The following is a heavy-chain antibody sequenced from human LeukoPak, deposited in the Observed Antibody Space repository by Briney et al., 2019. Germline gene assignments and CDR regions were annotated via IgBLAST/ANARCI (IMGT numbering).Heavy chain of an antibody. V-gene: IGHV1-69*13. J-gene: IGHJ3*02. Sequence: GASVKVSCKASGYTFTSYGISWVRQAPGQGLEWMGGIIPIFGTANYAQKFQGRVTITADESTSTAYMELSSLRSEDTAVYYCARVVVKVVGATPDAFDIWGQGTMVTVSS. CDR2: IIPIFGTA. CDR3: ARVVVKVVGATPDAFDI. CDR1: GYTFTSYG. D-gene: IGHD1-26*01.